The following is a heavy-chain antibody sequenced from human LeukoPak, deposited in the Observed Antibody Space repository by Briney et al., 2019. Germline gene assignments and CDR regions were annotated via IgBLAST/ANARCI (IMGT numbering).Heavy chain of an antibody. CDR2: IYTSGST. CDR1: GGSISSYY. D-gene: IGHD4-17*01. CDR3: TRGTVTTYYFDY. Sequence: SETLSLTCTVSGGSISSYYWSWIRQPAGKGLEWIGRIYTSGSTNYNPSLKSRVTMSVDTSKNQFSLELSSVTAADTAVYYCTRGTVTTYYFDYWGQGTLVTVSS. V-gene: IGHV4-4*07. J-gene: IGHJ4*02.